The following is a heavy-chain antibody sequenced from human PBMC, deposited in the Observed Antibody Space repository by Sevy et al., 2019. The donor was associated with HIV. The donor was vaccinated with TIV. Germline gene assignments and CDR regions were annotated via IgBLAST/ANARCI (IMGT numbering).Heavy chain of an antibody. CDR1: GFTFSSYA. CDR2: ISGSGGST. D-gene: IGHD2-2*01. CDR3: AKTQYGSSTSCRSNYYYYGMDV. J-gene: IGHJ6*02. Sequence: GGSLRLSCAASGFTFSSYAMSWVRQAPGKGLEWVSAISGSGGSTYYADSVKGRFTISRDNSKNTLYLQMNSLRAEDTALYYCAKTQYGSSTSCRSNYYYYGMDVWGQGTTVTVSS. V-gene: IGHV3-23*01.